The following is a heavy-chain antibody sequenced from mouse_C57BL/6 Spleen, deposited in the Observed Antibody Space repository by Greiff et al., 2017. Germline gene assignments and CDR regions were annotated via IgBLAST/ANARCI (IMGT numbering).Heavy chain of an antibody. J-gene: IGHJ3*01. V-gene: IGHV1-80*01. CDR1: GYAFSSYW. D-gene: IGHD1-1*01. CDR2: IYPGDGDT. Sequence: VKLMESGAELVKPGASVTISCKASGYAFSSYWMNWVKQRPGKGLEWIGQIYPGDGDTTYNGKFKGKAILTADKSSSTAYMQLSSLTSEDYAVYCWARETTVVDPGAYWGQGTLVTVSA. CDR3: ARETTVVDPGAY.